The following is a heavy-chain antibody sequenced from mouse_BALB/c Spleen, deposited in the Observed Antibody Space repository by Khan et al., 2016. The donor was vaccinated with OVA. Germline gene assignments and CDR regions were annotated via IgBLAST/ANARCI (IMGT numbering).Heavy chain of an antibody. CDR2: IWGDGST. Sequence: QVQLKESGPGLVAPSQSLSITCTVSGFSLTSYGVNWVRQPPGKGLEWLGVIWGDGSTNYHSTLMSRLSISKDNSQSQVFLKLSSLQTDDTATYYWAKWGTAKYYAMDYWGQGTSVTVSS. CDR1: GFSLTSYG. J-gene: IGHJ4*01. D-gene: IGHD1-2*01. V-gene: IGHV2-3*01. CDR3: AKWGTAKYYAMDY.